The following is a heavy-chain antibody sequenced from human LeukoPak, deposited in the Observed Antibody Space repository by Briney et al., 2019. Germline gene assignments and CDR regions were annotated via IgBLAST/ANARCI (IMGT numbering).Heavy chain of an antibody. CDR2: IKSKTYAGTS. V-gene: IGHV3-49*03. D-gene: IGHD2/OR15-2a*01. J-gene: IGHJ4*02. CDR3: SRDEPSLTGTTFSRFDY. CDR1: GFIFGDYA. Sequence: GRSLTLSCTGSGFIFGDYAIHWFRQAPGKGLEWVGLIKSKTYAGTSLSAPSVKDRFTISRDDSKNIAYLQMSTLKTDDSAVYYCSRDEPSLTGTTFSRFDYWGQGTLVTVSS.